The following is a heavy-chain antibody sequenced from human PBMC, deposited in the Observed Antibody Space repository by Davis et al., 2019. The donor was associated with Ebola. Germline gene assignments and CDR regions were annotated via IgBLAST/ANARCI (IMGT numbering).Heavy chain of an antibody. Sequence: GESLKISCAASGFTFSNYWMTWVRQAPGEGLEWVAHIMEDGSQKYYVDSVKGRFTISRDNAQTSLSLQMNSLRVDDTAIYYCVRDAGWQRLDNWGQGTLVTVSS. D-gene: IGHD2-15*01. CDR1: GFTFSNYW. CDR3: VRDAGWQRLDN. J-gene: IGHJ4*02. V-gene: IGHV3-7*01. CDR2: IMEDGSQK.